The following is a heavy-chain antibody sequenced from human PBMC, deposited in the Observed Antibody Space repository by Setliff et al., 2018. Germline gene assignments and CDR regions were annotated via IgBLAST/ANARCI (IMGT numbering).Heavy chain of an antibody. J-gene: IGHJ6*03. CDR1: GGSINNYY. D-gene: IGHD3-3*01. V-gene: IGHV4-4*07. CDR2: VYSNVGT. Sequence: SETLSLTCTVSGGSINNYYWSWIRQPAGKGLEWIGRVYSNVGTNFNPSLKSRVTMSVDASKNQFSLELTSVTAADTAVYYCARMSGFQYMDVWGKGTTVTVSS. CDR3: ARMSGFQYMDV.